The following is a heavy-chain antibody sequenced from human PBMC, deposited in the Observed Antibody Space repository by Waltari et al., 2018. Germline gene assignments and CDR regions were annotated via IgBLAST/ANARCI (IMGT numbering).Heavy chain of an antibody. CDR3: AGGYSSYYGMDV. D-gene: IGHD6-13*01. CDR2: ISSTSSDI. J-gene: IGHJ6*02. CDR1: GLTLNPYT. Sequence: VQLVESGGGLVKPGGSLRLSCAAPGLTLNPYTMNWVRQAPGKGLEWVSSISSTSSDIYYADSVKGRFTISRDNAKSSLYLQLNSLRAEDTAVYYCAGGYSSYYGMDVWGQGTTVTVSS. V-gene: IGHV3-21*02.